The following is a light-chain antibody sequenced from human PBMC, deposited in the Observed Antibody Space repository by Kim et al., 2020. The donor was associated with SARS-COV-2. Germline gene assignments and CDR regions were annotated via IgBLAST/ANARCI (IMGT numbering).Light chain of an antibody. J-gene: IGLJ3*02. CDR2: DVS. CDR1: SSAVGGYDY. V-gene: IGLV2-11*01. CDR3: CSYSGTWV. Sequence: QSALTQPRSVSGSPGQSVTISCTGTSSAVGGYDYVSWYQQHPGKVPKVVIYDVSRRPSGVSGRFSGSKSANTASLTISGLQADDEADYYCCSYSGTWVFGGGTQLTVL.